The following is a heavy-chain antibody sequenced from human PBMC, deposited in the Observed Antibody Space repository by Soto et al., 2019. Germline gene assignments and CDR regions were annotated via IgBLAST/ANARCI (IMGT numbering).Heavy chain of an antibody. CDR1: GGSISSYY. Sequence: SETLSLTCTVYGGSISSYYWSWSRQPPGQGLEWIGYIYYSGSTNYNPSLKSRVTISVDTSKNQFSLMLSSVTAADTAVYYCARKGESSGAPYYYSYMDVWGKGTTVTVSS. J-gene: IGHJ6*03. CDR2: IYYSGST. CDR3: ARKGESSGAPYYYSYMDV. D-gene: IGHD2-15*01. V-gene: IGHV4-59*08.